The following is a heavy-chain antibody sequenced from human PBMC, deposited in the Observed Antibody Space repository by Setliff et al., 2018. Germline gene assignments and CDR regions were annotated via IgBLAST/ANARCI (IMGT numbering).Heavy chain of an antibody. D-gene: IGHD3-16*01. CDR3: ARDGGEY. CDR1: GFTFSRYW. J-gene: IGHJ4*02. CDR2: IKQDGSEK. V-gene: IGHV3-7*01. Sequence: LRLSCAASGFTFSRYWMSWVRQAPGKGLEWVANIKQDGSEKYYVDSVKGRFTISRDNAKNLLYLQMNSLRAEDTAVYYCARDGGEYWGQGTLVTVSS.